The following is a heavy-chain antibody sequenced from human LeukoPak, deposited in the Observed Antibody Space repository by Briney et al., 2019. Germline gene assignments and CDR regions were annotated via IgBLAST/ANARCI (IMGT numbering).Heavy chain of an antibody. CDR1: GGSISSGGYY. CDR3: ARDRYDSSGYYPYFDY. V-gene: IGHV4-31*03. D-gene: IGHD3-22*01. CDR2: IYYSGST. Sequence: SQTLSLTCTVSGGSISSGGYYWSWIRQHPGKGLEWIGYIYYSGSTYYNPSLKSRVTISVDTSKNQFSLKLGSVTAADTAVYYCARDRYDSSGYYPYFDYWGQGTLVTVSS. J-gene: IGHJ4*02.